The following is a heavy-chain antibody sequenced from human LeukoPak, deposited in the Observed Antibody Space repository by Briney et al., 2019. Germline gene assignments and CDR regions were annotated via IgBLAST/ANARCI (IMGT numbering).Heavy chain of an antibody. V-gene: IGHV3-21*01. CDR1: GFTFSRHG. CDR2: ISSSSSYI. D-gene: IGHD3-10*01. Sequence: AGGSLRLSCVASGFTFSRHGMNWVRQAPGKGPEWVSSISSSSSYIYYADSMKGRFTISRDNAKNSLYLQMNSLRAEDTAVYYCARNNWFGEFENWFDPWGQGTLVTVSS. J-gene: IGHJ5*02. CDR3: ARNNWFGEFENWFDP.